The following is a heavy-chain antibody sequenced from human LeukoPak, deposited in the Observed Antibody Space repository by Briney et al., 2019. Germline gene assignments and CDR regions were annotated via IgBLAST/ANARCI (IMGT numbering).Heavy chain of an antibody. J-gene: IGHJ5*02. Sequence: PSETLSLTCTGSGDSIRSSSYYWGWIRQPPGKGLEWIGGIYYGGSTYYNPSLKSRVTISVDTSKNQFSLKLSSLTAADTAVYFCARQNSWEVPAWFDPWGQGTLVTVS. V-gene: IGHV4-39*01. CDR3: ARQNSWEVPAWFDP. CDR1: GDSIRSSSYY. D-gene: IGHD1-26*01. CDR2: IYYGGST.